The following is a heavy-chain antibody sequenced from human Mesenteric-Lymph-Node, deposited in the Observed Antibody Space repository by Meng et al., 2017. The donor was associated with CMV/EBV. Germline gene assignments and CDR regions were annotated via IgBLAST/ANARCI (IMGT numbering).Heavy chain of an antibody. D-gene: IGHD3-10*01. J-gene: IGHJ5*02. CDR3: ARVLQPPYYYGSGSYSQFDP. CDR2: INPNSGGT. Sequence: ASVKVSCKASEATFTTYYIHWVRQAPGQGLEWMGWINPNSGGTNYAQKFQGRVTMTRDTSISTAYMELSRLRSDDTAVYYCARVLQPPYYYGSGSYSQFDPWGQGTLVTVSS. V-gene: IGHV1-2*02. CDR1: EATFTTYY.